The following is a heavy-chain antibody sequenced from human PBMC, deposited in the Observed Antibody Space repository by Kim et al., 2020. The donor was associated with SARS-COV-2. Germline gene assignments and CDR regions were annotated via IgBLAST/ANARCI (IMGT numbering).Heavy chain of an antibody. D-gene: IGHD3-22*01. CDR3: ARNYDPLDH. CDR2: INSNGDGT. CDR1: GFSFGGYY. Sequence: ASVKVSCEASGFSFGGYYIQWVRQAPGQGLEWMGWINSNGDGTKYAQRFQGRVIMTRDTSTNTAYLELTSMTYDDTAVYYCARNYDPLDHRGQGIMVTVS. V-gene: IGHV1-2*02. J-gene: IGHJ4*02.